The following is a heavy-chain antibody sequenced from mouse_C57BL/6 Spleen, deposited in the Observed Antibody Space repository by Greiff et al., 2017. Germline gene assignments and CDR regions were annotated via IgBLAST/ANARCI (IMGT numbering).Heavy chain of an antibody. V-gene: IGHV1-81*01. CDR2: IYPRSGNT. Sequence: QVQLQQSGAELARPGASVKLSCKASGYTFTSYGISWVKQRTGQGLEWIGEIYPRSGNTYYNEKFKGKATLTADKSSSTAYMELRSLTSEDSAVYFCARYIDYSNYDWYFDVWGTGTTVTVSS. D-gene: IGHD2-5*01. CDR3: ARYIDYSNYDWYFDV. J-gene: IGHJ1*03. CDR1: GYTFTSYG.